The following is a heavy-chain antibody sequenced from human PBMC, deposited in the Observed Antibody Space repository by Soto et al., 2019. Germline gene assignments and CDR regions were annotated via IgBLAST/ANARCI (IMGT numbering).Heavy chain of an antibody. CDR2: ISYDGSNK. V-gene: IGHV3-30*18. D-gene: IGHD5-12*01. Sequence: GGSLRLSCAASGFTFSSYGMHWVRQAPGKGLEWVAVISYDGSNKYYADSVKGRFTISRDNSKNTLYLQMNSLRAEDTAVYYCAKDSKWLRGATHYWGQGTLVTVSS. J-gene: IGHJ4*02. CDR3: AKDSKWLRGATHY. CDR1: GFTFSSYG.